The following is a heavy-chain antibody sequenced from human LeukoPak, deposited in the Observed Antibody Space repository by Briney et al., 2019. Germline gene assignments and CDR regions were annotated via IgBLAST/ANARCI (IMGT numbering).Heavy chain of an antibody. CDR3: ARQRFTARAYAGNWFDP. V-gene: IGHV5-51*01. CDR1: GYIFTSYL. CDR2: IYPVDSAT. D-gene: IGHD3-16*01. Sequence: GDSLNFSCKGSGYIFTSYLIGLVRQMPGKRLGWMGIIYPVDSATRDSPSFQGHVTTSADKSISTAYLQWSSLKASDTAMYYCARQRFTARAYAGNWFDPWGQGTLVTVSS. J-gene: IGHJ5*02.